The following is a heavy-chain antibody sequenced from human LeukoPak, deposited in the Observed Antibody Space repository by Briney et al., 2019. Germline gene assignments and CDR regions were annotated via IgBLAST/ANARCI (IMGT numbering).Heavy chain of an antibody. CDR3: ARSGGYCGSTTCHVDYFDL. CDR2: ISGST. Sequence: SETLSLTCTVSGGSISSSSDYWGWVRQPPGKGLEWIGSISGSTYYNPSLRRRVTISVDTSKYQFSLKLSSVTAADTAIYYCARSGGYCGSTTCHVDYFDLWGRGTLVAVSS. J-gene: IGHJ2*01. D-gene: IGHD2-2*01. CDR1: GGSISSSSDY. V-gene: IGHV4-39*01.